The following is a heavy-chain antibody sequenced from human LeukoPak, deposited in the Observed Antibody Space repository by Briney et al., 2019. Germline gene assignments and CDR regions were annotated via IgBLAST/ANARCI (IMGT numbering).Heavy chain of an antibody. CDR2: IYYSGST. CDR1: GGSISSSSYY. CDR3: ARYTYYYDSSGYPGP. Sequence: SETLSLTCTVSGGSISSSSYYWGWIRQPPGKGLVWIGSIYYSGSTYYNPSLKSRVTISVDTSKNQFSLKLSSVTAADTAVYYCARYTYYYDSSGYPGPWGQGTLVTVSS. J-gene: IGHJ4*02. V-gene: IGHV4-39*01. D-gene: IGHD3-22*01.